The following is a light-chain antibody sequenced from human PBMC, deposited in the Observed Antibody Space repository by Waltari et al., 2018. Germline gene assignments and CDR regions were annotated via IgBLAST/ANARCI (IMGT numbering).Light chain of an antibody. CDR2: GNS. Sequence: QSVLTQPPSVSGAPGQRVTISCTGSSSNIGAGYVVHWYQQLPGTAPKLLIYGNSTRPSGAPDRVSGSKSGTSASLAITGLQAEDEADYYCQSYDISLSVLFGGGTKLTVL. CDR1: SSNIGAGYV. V-gene: IGLV1-40*01. J-gene: IGLJ2*01. CDR3: QSYDISLSVL.